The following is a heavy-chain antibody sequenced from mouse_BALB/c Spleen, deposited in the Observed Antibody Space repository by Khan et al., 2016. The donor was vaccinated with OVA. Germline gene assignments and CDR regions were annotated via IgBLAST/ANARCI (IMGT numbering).Heavy chain of an antibody. CDR3: ARHNYGPFAY. CDR1: GFTFSTYA. J-gene: IGHJ3*01. Sequence: EVELVESGGGLVKPGGPLKLSCAASGFTFSTYAMSWVRQTPEKRLEWVATISSGGDYTYYPDSVKGRFTISRDNAKNTLYLQMNSLRSEDTAIYYCARHNYGPFAYWGQGTLVTVSA. V-gene: IGHV5-9-3*01. CDR2: ISSGGDYT. D-gene: IGHD1-1*01.